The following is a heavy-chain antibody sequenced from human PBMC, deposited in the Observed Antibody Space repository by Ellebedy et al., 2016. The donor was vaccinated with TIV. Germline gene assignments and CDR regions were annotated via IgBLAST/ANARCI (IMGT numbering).Heavy chain of an antibody. Sequence: MPSATLSLTCTVSGDSISRYYWSWIRQSAGKGLEWIGRLYSGGSTNYNSSLRSRVTMSVDTSKNQFSLRLSSVTAADTAVYYCARAPRVYTPEFDYWGQGILVTVSS. CDR3: ARAPRVYTPEFDY. CDR1: GDSISRYY. CDR2: LYSGGST. V-gene: IGHV4-4*07. D-gene: IGHD5-12*01. J-gene: IGHJ4*02.